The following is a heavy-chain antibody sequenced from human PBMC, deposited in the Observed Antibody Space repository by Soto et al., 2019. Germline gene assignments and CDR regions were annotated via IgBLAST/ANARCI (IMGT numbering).Heavy chain of an antibody. CDR3: ARVRNGVFLLVGAAGCSAFDY. J-gene: IGHJ4*02. Sequence: GGSLRLSCAASGFTFSSYAMHWVRQAPGKGLEWVAVISYDGSNKYYADSVKGRFTASRDNSKNTLYLQMNSLRAEDTAVYYFARVRNGVFLLVGAAGCSAFDYWGQGTLVTVSS. V-gene: IGHV3-30-3*01. D-gene: IGHD3-10*01. CDR2: ISYDGSNK. CDR1: GFTFSSYA.